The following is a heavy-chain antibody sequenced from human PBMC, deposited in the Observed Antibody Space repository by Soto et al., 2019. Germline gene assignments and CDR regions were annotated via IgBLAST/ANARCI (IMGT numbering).Heavy chain of an antibody. V-gene: IGHV4-30-2*01. J-gene: IGHJ4*02. Sequence: QLQLQESGSGLVKPSQTLSLTCAVSGGSISSGGYSWSWIRQPPGKGLEWIGYIYHSGSTYYNPSLESRVTISVDSAKNQFSLKLRSVTAADTAVYYCARARSSSTLDYWGQGTLVTVSS. D-gene: IGHD6-6*01. CDR3: ARARSSSTLDY. CDR1: GGSISSGGYS. CDR2: IYHSGST.